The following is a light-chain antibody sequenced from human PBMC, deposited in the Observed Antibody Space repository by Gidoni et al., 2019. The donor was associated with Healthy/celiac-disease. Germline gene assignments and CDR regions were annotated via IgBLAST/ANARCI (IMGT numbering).Light chain of an antibody. J-gene: IGKJ2*01. V-gene: IGKV3-11*01. CDR2: DAS. Sequence: EIVLTHSPATLSLSPGERATLSCRASQSVSSYLAWYQQKPGQAPRLLIYDASNRATGIPARFSGSESGTDFTLTISSLEPEDFAVYYCQQRSNWPPYTFGQXTKLEIK. CDR1: QSVSSY. CDR3: QQRSNWPPYT.